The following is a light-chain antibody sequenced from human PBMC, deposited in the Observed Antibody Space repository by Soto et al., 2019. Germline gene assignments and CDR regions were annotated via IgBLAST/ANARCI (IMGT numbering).Light chain of an antibody. CDR2: DAS. J-gene: IGKJ1*01. V-gene: IGKV3-11*01. CDR1: QRVSSS. Sequence: IALTQSPAALSLSPGERVTLSCRATQRVSSSVAWYQQKSGQAPRLLIYDASVRATGIPARFSGSGSGTDFTLTISSLEPEDFAVYYCQQYGSSGTFGQGTKVDIK. CDR3: QQYGSSGT.